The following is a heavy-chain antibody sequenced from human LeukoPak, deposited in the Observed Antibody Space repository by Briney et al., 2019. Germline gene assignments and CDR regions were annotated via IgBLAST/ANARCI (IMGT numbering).Heavy chain of an antibody. Sequence: SETLSLTCTVSGGSTSSSSYYWGWIRQPPGKGLEWIGSIYYSGSTYYNPSLKSRVTISVDTSKNQFSLKLSSVTAADTAVYYCARGLCGGDCYSNDYFDYWGQGTLVTVSS. V-gene: IGHV4-39*07. CDR2: IYYSGST. CDR3: ARGLCGGDCYSNDYFDY. J-gene: IGHJ4*02. CDR1: GGSTSSSSYY. D-gene: IGHD2-21*02.